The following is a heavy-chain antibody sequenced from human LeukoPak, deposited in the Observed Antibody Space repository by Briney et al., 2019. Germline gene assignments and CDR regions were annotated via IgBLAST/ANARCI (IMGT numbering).Heavy chain of an antibody. CDR1: GFTFSSYA. CDR3: ARDVDWFDP. V-gene: IGHV3-30*04. D-gene: IGHD2-15*01. CDR2: ISYDGSNK. Sequence: GGSLGLSCAASGFTFSSYAMHWVRQAPGKGLEWVAVISYDGSNKYYADSVKGRFTISRDNSKNTLYLQMNSLRAEDTAVYYCARDVDWFDPWGQGTLVTVSS. J-gene: IGHJ5*02.